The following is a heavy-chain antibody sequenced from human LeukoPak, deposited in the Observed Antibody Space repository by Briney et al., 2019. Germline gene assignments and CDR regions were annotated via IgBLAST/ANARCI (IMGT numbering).Heavy chain of an antibody. CDR2: IRSKAYGGTT. D-gene: IGHD1-26*01. CDR3: TRDVPPREPGFFDY. J-gene: IGHJ4*02. Sequence: PGGSLRLSCTASGFTFGDYAMSWVRQAPGKGLEWVGFIRSKAYGGTTEYAASVKGRFTISRDDSKSIAYLQMNSLKTEDTAVYYCTRDVPPREPGFFDYWGQVTLVIVSS. CDR1: GFTFGDYA. V-gene: IGHV3-49*04.